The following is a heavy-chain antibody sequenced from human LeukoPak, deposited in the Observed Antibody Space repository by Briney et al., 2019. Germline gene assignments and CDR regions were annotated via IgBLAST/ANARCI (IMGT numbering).Heavy chain of an antibody. J-gene: IGHJ4*02. CDR3: ARDPFDY. CDR1: GFTFSTYW. V-gene: IGHV3-74*01. CDR2: INSEGSST. Sequence: GGSLRLSCAASGFTFSTYWINWVRQGSGKGLVWVSRINSEGSSTSYADSVKGRFTISRDNAKNTLYLQMNSLRAEDTAVYYWARDPFDYWGQGTLVTVSS.